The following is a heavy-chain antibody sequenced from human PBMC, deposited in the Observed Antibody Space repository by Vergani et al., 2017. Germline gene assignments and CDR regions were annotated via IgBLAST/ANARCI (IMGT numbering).Heavy chain of an antibody. CDR2: INPSGGST. Sequence: QVQLVQSGAEVKKPGASVKVSCKASGYTFTSYYMHWVRQAPGQGLEWMGIINPSGGSTSYAQKFQGRVTMTRDTSTSTVYMELSSLRSEDTAVYYCARDGVAVAGTLVYYYYYGMDVWGQGTTVTVSS. V-gene: IGHV1-46*01. CDR1: GYTFTSYY. J-gene: IGHJ6*02. CDR3: ARDGVAVAGTLVYYYYYGMDV. D-gene: IGHD6-19*01.